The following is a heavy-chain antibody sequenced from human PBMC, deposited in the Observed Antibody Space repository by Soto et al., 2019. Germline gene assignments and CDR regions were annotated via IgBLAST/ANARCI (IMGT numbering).Heavy chain of an antibody. CDR1: GFTFSSYA. Sequence: EAQLLESGGRLVQPGGSLVLSCAASGFTFSSYAMSWVRQAPGKGLEWVSSISGGGNDAFYAVSVKGRFTISRDNSRNTLYLQMSSLRADDTAIYYCARSLFLASTDTEPFDYWGQGALVTVSS. CDR2: ISGGGNDA. V-gene: IGHV3-23*01. J-gene: IGHJ4*02. D-gene: IGHD3-3*02. CDR3: ARSLFLASTDTEPFDY.